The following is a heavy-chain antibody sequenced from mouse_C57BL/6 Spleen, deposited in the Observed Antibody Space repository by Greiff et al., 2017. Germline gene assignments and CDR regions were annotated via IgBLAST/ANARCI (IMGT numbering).Heavy chain of an antibody. V-gene: IGHV1-72*01. Sequence: QVHVKQSGAELVKPGASVKLSCKASGYTFTSYWMHWVKQRPGRGLEWIGRIDPNSGGTKSNEKFKSKATLTVDKPSSTAYMQLSSLASEDSAVYYGARSEDNDYGDCAMDYWGQGTSVTVAS. CDR2: IDPNSGGT. J-gene: IGHJ4*01. D-gene: IGHD2-4*01. CDR3: ARSEDNDYGDCAMDY. CDR1: GYTFTSYW.